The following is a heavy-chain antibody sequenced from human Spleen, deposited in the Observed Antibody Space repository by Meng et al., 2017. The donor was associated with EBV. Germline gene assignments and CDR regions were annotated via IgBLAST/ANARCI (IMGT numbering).Heavy chain of an antibody. CDR1: GGSLSGYY. CDR2: INHSGST. J-gene: IGHJ4*02. V-gene: IGHV4-34*01. Sequence: QVQPKHLGPVLLKPSETLSLTCAVYGGSLSGYYWSWIRQPPGQGLEWIGDINHSGSTNYNPSLKSRVTISVDTSKNQFSLKLSSVTAADTAVYYCAAAHYYDSSGYYYPFDYWGQGTLVTVSS. CDR3: AAAHYYDSSGYYYPFDY. D-gene: IGHD3-22*01.